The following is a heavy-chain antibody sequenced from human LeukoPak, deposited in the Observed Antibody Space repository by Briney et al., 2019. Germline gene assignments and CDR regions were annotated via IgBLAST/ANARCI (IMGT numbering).Heavy chain of an antibody. D-gene: IGHD6-13*01. Sequence: GGSLRLSCAASGFTFSSYGMHWVRQAPGKGLEWVAVISYDGSNKYYADSVKGRFTISRDNSKNTLYLQMNSLRAEDTAVYYCGGFGSSWPENWFDPWGQGTLVTVS. CDR3: GGFGSSWPENWFDP. CDR1: GFTFSSYG. V-gene: IGHV3-30*03. J-gene: IGHJ5*02. CDR2: ISYDGSNK.